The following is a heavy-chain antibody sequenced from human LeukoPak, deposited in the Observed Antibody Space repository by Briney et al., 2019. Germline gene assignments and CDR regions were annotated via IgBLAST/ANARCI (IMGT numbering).Heavy chain of an antibody. D-gene: IGHD4-17*01. Sequence: GGSLRLSCTASGFTFSAYAMMWVRQAPGKGPEWVSAIRGGGTSEFYADSVKGRFRISGDNSKDTLFLQMNSLRAEDTAVYYCARDPNGDYIGAFDMWGPGTMVTVSS. V-gene: IGHV3-23*01. CDR1: GFTFSAYA. CDR3: ARDPNGDYIGAFDM. CDR2: IRGGGTSE. J-gene: IGHJ3*02.